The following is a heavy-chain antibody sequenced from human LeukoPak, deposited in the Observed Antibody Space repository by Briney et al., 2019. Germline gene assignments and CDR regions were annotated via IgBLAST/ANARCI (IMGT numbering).Heavy chain of an antibody. CDR1: GGSISSYY. CDR3: ARTTFWSGYRQNNWFDP. CDR2: SYTDGST. Sequence: SETLSLTCTVSGGSISSYYWSWIRQPAGKGLEWIGRSYTDGSTNYNPSLKSRVTMSVDTSKNQISLKLSSVTAADTAVYYCARTTFWSGYRQNNWFDPWGQGTLVTVSS. D-gene: IGHD3-3*01. J-gene: IGHJ5*02. V-gene: IGHV4-4*07.